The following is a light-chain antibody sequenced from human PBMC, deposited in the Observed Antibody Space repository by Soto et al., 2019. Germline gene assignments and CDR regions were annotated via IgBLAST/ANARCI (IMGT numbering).Light chain of an antibody. Sequence: EIVLRQSPGTLSLSPGERATLSCRASQSVSSSYLAWYQQKPGQAPRLLIYDASTRATGIPDRISGSGSGTDFTLTISRLEPEDFAVYYCQQYGSSPWTFGQGTRVEIK. J-gene: IGKJ1*01. V-gene: IGKV3-20*01. CDR2: DAS. CDR1: QSVSSSY. CDR3: QQYGSSPWT.